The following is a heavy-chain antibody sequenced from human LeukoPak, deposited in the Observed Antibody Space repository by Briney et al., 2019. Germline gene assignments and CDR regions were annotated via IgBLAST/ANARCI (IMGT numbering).Heavy chain of an antibody. Sequence: SQTLSLTCTVSGGSISSGGYYWRWIRQHPGKGLEWIGYIYYSGSTYYNPSLKSRVTISVDTSKNQFSLKLSSVTAADTAVYYCASTPFPTVTTPYGMDVWGQGTTVTVSS. D-gene: IGHD4-17*01. CDR1: GGSISSGGYY. V-gene: IGHV4-31*03. J-gene: IGHJ6*02. CDR3: ASTPFPTVTTPYGMDV. CDR2: IYYSGST.